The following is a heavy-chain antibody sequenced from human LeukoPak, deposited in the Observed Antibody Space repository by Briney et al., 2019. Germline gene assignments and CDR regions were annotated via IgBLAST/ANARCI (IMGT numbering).Heavy chain of an antibody. CDR2: ISWNSGSI. V-gene: IGHV3-9*01. J-gene: IGHJ4*02. CDR3: AKVGVGGSYRSYFDY. CDR1: GFAFDDYA. D-gene: IGHD1-26*01. Sequence: GRSLRLSCAASGFAFDDYAMHWVRQAPGKGLEWVSGISWNSGSIGYADSVKGRFTISRDNAKNSLYLQMNSLRAEDTALYYCAKVGVGGSYRSYFDYWGQGTLVTVSS.